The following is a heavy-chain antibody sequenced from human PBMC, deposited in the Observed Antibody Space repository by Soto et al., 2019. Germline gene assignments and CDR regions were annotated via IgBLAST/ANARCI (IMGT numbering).Heavy chain of an antibody. V-gene: IGHV3-23*01. CDR1: GFTFSNFA. CDR2: ISGTGSNT. Sequence: GGSLRLSCAASGFTFSNFAMSWVRQAPGKGLEWVSAISGTGSNTYYADSVKGRFTISRDNSKNTLYLQMNSLRAEDTAMYYCAKENTFADYWGQGTLVTVSS. J-gene: IGHJ4*02. CDR3: AKENTFADY. D-gene: IGHD2-2*02.